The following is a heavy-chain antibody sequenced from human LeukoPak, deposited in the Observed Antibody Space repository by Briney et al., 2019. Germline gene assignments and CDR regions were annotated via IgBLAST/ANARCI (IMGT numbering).Heavy chain of an antibody. J-gene: IGHJ5*02. V-gene: IGHV4-59*08. Sequence: SETLSLTCTVSGGSISSYYWSWIRQPPGKGLEWIGYIYYSGSTNYNPSLKSRVTVSVDTSKNQFSLKLSSVTAADTAVYYCARRLPPIAAAGNYNWFDPWGQGTLVTVSS. D-gene: IGHD6-13*01. CDR1: GGSISSYY. CDR2: IYYSGST. CDR3: ARRLPPIAAAGNYNWFDP.